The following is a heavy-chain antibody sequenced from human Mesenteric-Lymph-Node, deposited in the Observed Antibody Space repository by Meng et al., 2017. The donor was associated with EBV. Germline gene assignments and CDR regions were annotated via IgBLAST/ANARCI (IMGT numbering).Heavy chain of an antibody. V-gene: IGHV3-23*01. D-gene: IGHD4-11*01. J-gene: IGHJ4*02. Sequence: EVLLLESGGGLVQAGGFLRLSCAASGFTFNIYDMNWVRQAPGRGLEWVSGISGSGGTRYYADSVKGRFSISRDNSGNTVYLQMNSLRVEDTAVYYCSNLPYSYWGQGTLVTVAS. CDR1: GFTFNIYD. CDR3: SNLPYSY. CDR2: ISGSGGTR.